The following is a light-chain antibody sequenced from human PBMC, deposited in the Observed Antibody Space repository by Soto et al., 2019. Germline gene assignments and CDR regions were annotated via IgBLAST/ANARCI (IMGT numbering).Light chain of an antibody. CDR1: SSDVGGYNY. CDR2: EVS. J-gene: IGLJ1*01. V-gene: IGLV2-14*01. CDR3: SSYKSRSTYV. Sequence: QSVLTQPASVSGSPGQSITISCTGTSSDVGGYNYVSWYQQHPGKAPKLMIYEVSNRPSGVSNRFSGSKSGNTASLTISGLQADQEADYYCSSYKSRSTYVFGTGTKVTV.